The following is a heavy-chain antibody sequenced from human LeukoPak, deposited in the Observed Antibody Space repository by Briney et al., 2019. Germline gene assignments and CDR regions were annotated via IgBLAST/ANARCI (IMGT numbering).Heavy chain of an antibody. V-gene: IGHV3-64*02. CDR3: ARIGMENFYDL. D-gene: IGHD2/OR15-2a*01. Sequence: GGSLRLSCAASGFTFSGFSMHWIRQAPGRGLEYVSAINGNGDKTFYTDSVRGRFTIFRVNSKNTLFLQMGSLRGEDTALYFCARIGMENFYDLWGQGTLVTVSS. CDR1: GFTFSGFS. J-gene: IGHJ5*02. CDR2: INGNGDKT.